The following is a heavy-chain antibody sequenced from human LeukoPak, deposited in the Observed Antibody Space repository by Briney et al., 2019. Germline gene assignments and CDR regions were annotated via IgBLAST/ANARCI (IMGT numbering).Heavy chain of an antibody. CDR2: IYHSGST. J-gene: IGHJ4*02. V-gene: IGHV4-38-2*02. D-gene: IGHD4-17*01. CDR1: GYSISSGYY. CDR3: ARDYGAMTTQFVY. Sequence: SETLSLTCTVSGYSISSGYYWGWIRQPPGKGLEWIGSIYHSGSTYYNPSLKSRVTISVDTSKNQFSLKLSSVTAADTAVYYCARDYGAMTTQFVYWGQGTLVTVSS.